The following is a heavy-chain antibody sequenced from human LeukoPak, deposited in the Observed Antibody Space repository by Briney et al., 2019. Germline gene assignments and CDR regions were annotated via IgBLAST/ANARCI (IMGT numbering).Heavy chain of an antibody. CDR1: GLTFSNYA. CDR2: ISGSGYTT. D-gene: IGHD3-10*01. J-gene: IGHJ4*02. V-gene: IGHV3-23*01. CDR3: AKDLSWFGELSTILIDY. Sequence: GGSLRLSCAASGLTFSNYAMSWVRQAPGKGLEWVSYISGSGYTTYYADSVKGRFTISRDNSKNTLYLQMNSLRAEDTAVYYCAKDLSWFGELSTILIDYWGQGTLVTVSS.